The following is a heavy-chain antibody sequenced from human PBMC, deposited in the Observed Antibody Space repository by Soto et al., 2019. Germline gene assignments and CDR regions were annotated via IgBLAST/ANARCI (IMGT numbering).Heavy chain of an antibody. J-gene: IGHJ4*02. D-gene: IGHD6-19*01. CDR3: AKGRGSGWAWYFDN. Sequence: PSETLSLTCTVSGGSVSSGSYYWSWIRQPPGKGLEWIGYIYYSGSTNYNPSLKSRVTISVDTSKNQFSLKLSSVTAADTAVYYCAKGRGSGWAWYFDNWGQGTLVTVSS. CDR2: IYYSGST. V-gene: IGHV4-61*01. CDR1: GGSVSSGSYY.